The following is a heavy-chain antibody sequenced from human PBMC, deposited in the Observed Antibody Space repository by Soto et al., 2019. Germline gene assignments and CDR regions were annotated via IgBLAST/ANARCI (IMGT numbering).Heavy chain of an antibody. Sequence: SETLSLTCAVSGGSISRDYWSWIRQPPGKGLEWIGYMSYSGSTNYNPSLKSRVTISLDRSKKQFSLKLSSVTAADTAVYYCARAGGDYLLFDYWGQGTLVTVSS. J-gene: IGHJ4*02. V-gene: IGHV4-59*01. CDR2: MSYSGST. CDR3: ARAGGDYLLFDY. CDR1: GGSISRDY. D-gene: IGHD2-21*02.